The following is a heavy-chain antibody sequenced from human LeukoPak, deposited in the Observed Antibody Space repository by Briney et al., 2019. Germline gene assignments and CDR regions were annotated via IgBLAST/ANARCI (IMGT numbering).Heavy chain of an antibody. CDR2: ISYDGSNK. Sequence: GRSLRLSCAASGFTFSSYGMHRVRQAPGKGLEWVAVISYDGSNKYYADSVKGRFTISRDNSKNTLYLQMNSLRAEDTAVYYCAKDMLPGGWELLGPTFMDYWGQGTLVTVSS. CDR1: GFTFSSYG. D-gene: IGHD1-26*01. CDR3: AKDMLPGGWELLGPTFMDY. V-gene: IGHV3-30*18. J-gene: IGHJ4*02.